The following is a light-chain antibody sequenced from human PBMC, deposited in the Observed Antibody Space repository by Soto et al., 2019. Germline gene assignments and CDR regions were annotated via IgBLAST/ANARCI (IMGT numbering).Light chain of an antibody. CDR1: QSISTY. V-gene: IGKV1-39*01. Sequence: DIQMTQSPSSLSASIGDRITITCRASQSISTYLNWYQQKPGKAPSLLIYGASTLQSGVPSKFSGSGSATDFTLTISSLQPEDFSTSYFQHTVITPTLTFGGGTMVEIK. CDR3: QHTVITPTLT. J-gene: IGKJ4*01. CDR2: GAS.